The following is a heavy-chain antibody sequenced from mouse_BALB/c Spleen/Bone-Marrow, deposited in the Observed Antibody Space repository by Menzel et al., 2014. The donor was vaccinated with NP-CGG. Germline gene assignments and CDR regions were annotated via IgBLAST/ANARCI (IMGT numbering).Heavy chain of an antibody. CDR2: IDPSYGGT. V-gene: IGHV1-39*01. Sequence: EVQLQQSGPELEKPGASVKMSCKASGYSFTDYNMNWVKQSNGKSLEWIGNIDPSYGGTTYNQKFKGEATLTVDKSSSTVYMQLKSLTSEDSAVYYCARGHDCYRTWFAYWGQGTLVTVSA. CDR1: GYSFTDYN. D-gene: IGHD2-3*01. J-gene: IGHJ3*01. CDR3: ARGHDCYRTWFAY.